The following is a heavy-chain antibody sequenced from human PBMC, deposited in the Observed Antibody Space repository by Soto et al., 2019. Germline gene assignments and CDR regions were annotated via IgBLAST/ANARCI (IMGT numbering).Heavy chain of an antibody. CDR2: RSYDGSNK. V-gene: IGHV3-30*18. Sequence: QVQLVESGGGVVQPGRSLRLSCAASGFTFSSYGMHWVRQAPGKGLEWVAVRSYDGSNKYYADSVKGRFTISRDNSKNTLYLQMNSLRAVDTAVYYCAKADLLQCSGYYGGGFDYWGQGTLVTVSS. J-gene: IGHJ4*02. D-gene: IGHD3-22*01. CDR1: GFTFSSYG. CDR3: AKADLLQCSGYYGGGFDY.